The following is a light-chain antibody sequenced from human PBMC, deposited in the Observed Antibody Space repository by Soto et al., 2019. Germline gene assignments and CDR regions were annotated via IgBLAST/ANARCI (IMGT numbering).Light chain of an antibody. CDR2: DAS. CDR1: ETVATN. Sequence: VMTQSPATLSVSPGERATLSCWASETVATNLAWYQQKPGQAPRLLISDASTRAAGSSDRFRGSGSWAEFTLTISSLRSEDSAIDYCQQYFEWPPMTFGQGTKVEI. CDR3: QQYFEWPPMT. J-gene: IGKJ1*01. V-gene: IGKV3-15*01.